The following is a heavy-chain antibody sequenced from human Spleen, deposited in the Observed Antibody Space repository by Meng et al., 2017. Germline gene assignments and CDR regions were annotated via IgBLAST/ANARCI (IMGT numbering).Heavy chain of an antibody. Sequence: GGSLRLSCAASGFTFSSYWMHWVRQAPGKGLVWVSRINSDASSTNYADSVKGRFTISRDNAKNTLYLQMNSLRAEDTAFYYCARESSGWYFDYWGQGTLVTVSS. V-gene: IGHV3-74*01. D-gene: IGHD6-19*01. CDR3: ARESSGWYFDY. CDR1: GFTFSSYW. CDR2: INSDASST. J-gene: IGHJ4*02.